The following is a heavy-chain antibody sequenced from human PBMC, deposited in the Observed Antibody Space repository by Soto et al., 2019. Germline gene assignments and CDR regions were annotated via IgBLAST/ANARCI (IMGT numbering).Heavy chain of an antibody. V-gene: IGHV1-69*06. J-gene: IGHJ6*02. CDR3: ARGIPCGGYSDNDYYGMDG. CDR1: GGTFGSYA. D-gene: IGHD3-16*01. Sequence: QVHLVQSGPEVKKPGSSVKVSCRASGGTFGSYAINWVRQAPGQGLECMGRVIPLCGTTNYAQRFQDRVTITADKSTNTAYMELRGLRSEDTAIYFCARGIPCGGYSDNDYYGMDGWGQGTTVPVS. CDR2: VIPLCGTT.